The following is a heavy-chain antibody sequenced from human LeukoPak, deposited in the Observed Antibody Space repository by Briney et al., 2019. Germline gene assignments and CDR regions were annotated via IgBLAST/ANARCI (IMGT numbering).Heavy chain of an antibody. D-gene: IGHD2-2*02. CDR2: IYYSGST. CDR3: ARYIVVVPAAIRTAFDP. V-gene: IGHV4-59*11. Sequence: SETLSLTCTVSGGSLSSHYWSWIRQPPGKGLEWIGYIYYSGSTNYNPSLKSRVTISVDTSKNQFSLKLSSVTAADTAVYYCARYIVVVPAAIRTAFDPWGQGTLVTVSS. CDR1: GGSLSSHY. J-gene: IGHJ5*02.